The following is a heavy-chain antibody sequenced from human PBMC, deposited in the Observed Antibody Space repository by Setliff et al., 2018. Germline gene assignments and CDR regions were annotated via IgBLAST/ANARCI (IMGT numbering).Heavy chain of an antibody. CDR3: ALEYSNSSPTVYYYMDV. J-gene: IGHJ6*03. CDR1: GGTFSSYA. V-gene: IGHV1-69*06. D-gene: IGHD6-6*01. Sequence: SVKVSCKASGGTFSSYAISWVRQAPGQGLEWMGRIIPIFETTNYVEKFQGRVTITADKSTSTAYMELSRLTSEDTAVYYCALEYSNSSPTVYYYMDVWGKGTTVTVSS. CDR2: IIPIFETT.